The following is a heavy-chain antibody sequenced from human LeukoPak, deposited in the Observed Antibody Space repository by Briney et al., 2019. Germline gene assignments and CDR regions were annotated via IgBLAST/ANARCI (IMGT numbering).Heavy chain of an antibody. Sequence: ASVKVSCKASGYTFTGHSMYWVRQAPGQGLEWMGWIKPNSGGTNYAQKFQGRVTMTRDTSISTAYLELSSLRSEDTAVYYCATFFYGGNAGGSVGYWGQGTLVTVSS. V-gene: IGHV1-2*02. CDR1: GYTFTGHS. J-gene: IGHJ4*02. D-gene: IGHD4-23*01. CDR2: IKPNSGGT. CDR3: ATFFYGGNAGGSVGY.